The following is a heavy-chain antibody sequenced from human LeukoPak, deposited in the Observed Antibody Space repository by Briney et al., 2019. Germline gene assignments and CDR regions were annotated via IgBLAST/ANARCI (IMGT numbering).Heavy chain of an antibody. CDR3: ARGGSYYYDSSGYLPYNWFDP. V-gene: IGHV3-7*03. D-gene: IGHD3-22*01. CDR2: IKQDGSEK. CDR1: GFTFSSYW. Sequence: GGSLRLSCAASGFTFSSYWMSWVRQAPGKGLEWVANIKQDGSEKYYVDSVKGRFTISRDNAKNSLYLQMNSLRAEDTAVYYCARGGSYYYDSSGYLPYNWFDPWGQGTLVTVSS. J-gene: IGHJ5*02.